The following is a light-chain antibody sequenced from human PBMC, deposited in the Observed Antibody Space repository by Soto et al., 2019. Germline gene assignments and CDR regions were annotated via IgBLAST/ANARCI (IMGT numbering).Light chain of an antibody. Sequence: EIVMTQSPATLSVSPGERATLSCRASQSVSSKLAWFQQKPGQAPSLLIYGVSTRATGVPVRFSGSGSGTEFTLTINSLQSEDFDVYYCQQYNNWPHTFGQGTKVDIK. CDR1: QSVSSK. J-gene: IGKJ2*01. CDR3: QQYNNWPHT. CDR2: GVS. V-gene: IGKV3-15*01.